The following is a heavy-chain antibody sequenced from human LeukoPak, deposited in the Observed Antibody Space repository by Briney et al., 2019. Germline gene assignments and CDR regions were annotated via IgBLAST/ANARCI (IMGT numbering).Heavy chain of an antibody. D-gene: IGHD3-3*01. Sequence: PSGTLSLTCTVSGGSISSSSYYWGWIRQPPGKGLEWIVSIYYSGSTYYNPSLKSRVTISVDTSKNQFSLKLSSVTAADTAVYYCARHEPGGDRFWSGYCCWFDPWGQGTLVTVSS. CDR1: GGSISSSSYY. J-gene: IGHJ5*02. CDR2: IYYSGST. CDR3: ARHEPGGDRFWSGYCCWFDP. V-gene: IGHV4-39*01.